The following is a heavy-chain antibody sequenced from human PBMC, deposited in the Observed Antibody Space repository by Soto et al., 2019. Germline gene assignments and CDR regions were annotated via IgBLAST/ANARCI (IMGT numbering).Heavy chain of an antibody. CDR1: GDSISSTRW. V-gene: IGHV4-4*02. CDR2: IYHGGST. D-gene: IGHD1-26*01. Sequence: SETLSLTCTVSGDSISSTRWWSWVRQSPGKGLEWIGDIYHGGSTNYNPSLKSRVTMSVDTSKNQFSLKLTSVTAVDTAVYYCARREIQGPIDYWGQGTLVTVS. J-gene: IGHJ4*02. CDR3: ARREIQGPIDY.